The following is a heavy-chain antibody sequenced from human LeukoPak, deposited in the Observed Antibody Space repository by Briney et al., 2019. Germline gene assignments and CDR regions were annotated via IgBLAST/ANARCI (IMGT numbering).Heavy chain of an antibody. CDR1: GYSLTGYY. J-gene: IGHJ4*02. Sequence: GASVKVSCKASGYSLTGYYMHWLRQAPGQGLEWMGWINPNSGDTGYAQKFQGRVTMTRDMSISTIYMELTRLRSDDTALYYCARWDGYSSSPDYWGQGTLVTVSS. V-gene: IGHV1-2*02. CDR2: INPNSGDT. CDR3: ARWDGYSSSPDY. D-gene: IGHD6-13*01.